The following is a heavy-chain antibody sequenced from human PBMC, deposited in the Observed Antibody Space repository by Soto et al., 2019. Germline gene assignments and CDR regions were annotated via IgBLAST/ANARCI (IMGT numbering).Heavy chain of an antibody. CDR3: ARDKITGLFDY. D-gene: IGHD2-8*02. Sequence: SETLSLTCAVYGGSFSGYSWTWIRQPPGTGLEWIGEINHTGSTNYNPSLKSRVTISVDTSKNQFSLKLTSVTAADTAVYYCARDKITGLFDYWGRGTLVTVSS. CDR1: GGSFSGYS. V-gene: IGHV4-34*01. CDR2: INHTGST. J-gene: IGHJ4*01.